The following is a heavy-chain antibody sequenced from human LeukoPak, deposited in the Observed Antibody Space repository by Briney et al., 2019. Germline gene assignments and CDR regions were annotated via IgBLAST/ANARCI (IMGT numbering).Heavy chain of an antibody. Sequence: GGSLRLSCAASGFTFSSYSMNWVRQAPGKGLEWVSYISSSSSTIYYADSVKGRFTISRDNAKNSLYLQMNSLRAEDTAVYYCATPRTYYCSETSCYFDHWGQGTLVTVSS. V-gene: IGHV3-48*01. CDR2: ISSSSSTI. J-gene: IGHJ4*03. CDR1: GFTFSSYS. D-gene: IGHD2-15*01. CDR3: ATPRTYYCSETSCYFDH.